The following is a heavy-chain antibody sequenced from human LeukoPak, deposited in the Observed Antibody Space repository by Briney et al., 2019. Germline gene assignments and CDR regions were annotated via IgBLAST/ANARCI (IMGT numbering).Heavy chain of an antibody. CDR1: GGSISSYY. Sequence: SETLSLTCTVPGGSISSYYWSWIRQPPGKGLEWIGYIYYSGSTNYNPSLKSRVTISVDTSKNQFSLKLSSVTAADTAVYYCARGGIQFYPDYWGQGTLVTVSS. J-gene: IGHJ4*02. CDR3: ARGGIQFYPDY. D-gene: IGHD4-11*01. CDR2: IYYSGST. V-gene: IGHV4-59*01.